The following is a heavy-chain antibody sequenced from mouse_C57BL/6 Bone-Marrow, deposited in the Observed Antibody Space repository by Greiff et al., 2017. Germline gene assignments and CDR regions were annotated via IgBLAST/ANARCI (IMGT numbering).Heavy chain of an antibody. D-gene: IGHD1-1*01. CDR3: ARVRYYGSGGY. CDR1: GYTFTSYW. V-gene: IGHV1-64*01. Sequence: QVQLQQPGAELVKPGASVKLSCKASGYTFTSYWMHWVKQRPGQGLEWIGMIHPNSGSTNYNEKFKSKATLTVDKSSSTAYMQLSSLTSEDSAVYYCARVRYYGSGGYWGQGTTLTVSS. J-gene: IGHJ2*01. CDR2: IHPNSGST.